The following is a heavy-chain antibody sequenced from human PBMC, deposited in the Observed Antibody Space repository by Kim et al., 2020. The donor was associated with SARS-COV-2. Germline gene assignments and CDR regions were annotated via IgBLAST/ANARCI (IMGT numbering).Heavy chain of an antibody. V-gene: IGHV7-4-1*02. CDR3: ARDLGVFWSGYYNHWFDS. CDR2: INTNTGNP. J-gene: IGHJ5*01. D-gene: IGHD3-3*01. Sequence: ASVKVSCKASGYTFTSCAMNWVRQAPGQGLEWMGWINTNTGNPTYAQGFTGRFVLSLDTSVSTAYLQISSLKAEDTAVYYCARDLGVFWSGYYNHWFDSWGQGTLVTVSS. CDR1: GYTFTSCA.